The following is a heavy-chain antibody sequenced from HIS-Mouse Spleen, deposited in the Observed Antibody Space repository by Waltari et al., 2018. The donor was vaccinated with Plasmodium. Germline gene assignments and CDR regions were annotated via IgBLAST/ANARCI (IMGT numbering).Heavy chain of an antibody. V-gene: IGHV3-21*01. CDR3: ARDRSAAALLGY. D-gene: IGHD6-13*01. CDR2: ISSSSSYI. Sequence: EVQLVESGGGLVKPGGSLRLSCAASGSTLCSHSMTWVRQAPGKGLEWVSSISSSSSYIYYADSVKGRFTISRDNAKNSLYLQMNSLRAEDTAVYYCARDRSAAALLGYWGQGTLVTVSS. J-gene: IGHJ4*02. CDR1: GSTLCSHS.